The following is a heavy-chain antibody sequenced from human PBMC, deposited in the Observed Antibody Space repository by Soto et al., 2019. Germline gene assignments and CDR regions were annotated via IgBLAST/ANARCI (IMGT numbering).Heavy chain of an antibody. D-gene: IGHD3-22*01. J-gene: IGHJ3*02. CDR2: IYHSGST. CDR1: GYSISSGYY. Sequence: SETLSLTFAVSGYSISSGYYWGWIRQPPGKGLEWIGSIYHSGSTYYNPSLKSRVTISVDTSKNQFSLKLSSVTAADTAVYYCARARDYYDSPFDIWGQGTMVTVSS. V-gene: IGHV4-38-2*01. CDR3: ARARDYYDSPFDI.